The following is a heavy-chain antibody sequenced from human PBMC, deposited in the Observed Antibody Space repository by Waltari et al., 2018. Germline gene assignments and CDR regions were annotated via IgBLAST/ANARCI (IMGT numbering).Heavy chain of an antibody. D-gene: IGHD6-13*01. V-gene: IGHV3-23*01. J-gene: IGHJ6*03. Sequence: VQLQESGPGLVKPSETLSLTCAVSGYSISSGYYWGWVRQAPGKGLEWVSAISGSGGSTYYADSVKGRFTISRDNSKNTLYLQMNSLRAEDTAVYYCAKGAAAGTFWYYYYYMDVWGKGTTVTISS. CDR2: ISGSGGST. CDR3: AKGAAAGTFWYYYYYMDV. CDR1: GYSISSGYY.